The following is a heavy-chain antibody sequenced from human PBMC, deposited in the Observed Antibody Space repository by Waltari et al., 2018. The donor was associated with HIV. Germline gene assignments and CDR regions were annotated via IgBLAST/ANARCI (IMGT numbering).Heavy chain of an antibody. V-gene: IGHV4-59*01. D-gene: IGHD1-26*01. J-gene: IGHJ4*02. CDR2: IYHSGNT. CDR1: GGSITGYY. CDR3: ARCPYQYSPYYFDY. Sequence: QVQLQESGPGLVKPSETLSLTCSVSGGSITGYYWSWLRQPPGKGLEWIGYIYHSGNTNYNPSLKSRVTISVDTSKNQFSLNLSSVTAADTAVYFCARCPYQYSPYYFDYWGQGALVTVSS.